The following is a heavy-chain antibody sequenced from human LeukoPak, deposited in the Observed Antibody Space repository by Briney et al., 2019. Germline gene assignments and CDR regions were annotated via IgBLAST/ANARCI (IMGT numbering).Heavy chain of an antibody. CDR2: ISSSSSYI. Sequence: GGSLRLSCAASGFTFSSYSMNWVRQAPGKGLEWVSSISSSSSYIYYADSVKGRFTISRDNAKNSLYPQMNSLRAEDTAVYYCARDLWFGESKYGMDVWGQGTTVTVSS. V-gene: IGHV3-21*01. J-gene: IGHJ6*02. D-gene: IGHD3-10*01. CDR3: ARDLWFGESKYGMDV. CDR1: GFTFSSYS.